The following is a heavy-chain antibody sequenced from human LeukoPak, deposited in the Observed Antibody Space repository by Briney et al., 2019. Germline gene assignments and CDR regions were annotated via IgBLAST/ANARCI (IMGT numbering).Heavy chain of an antibody. D-gene: IGHD1-26*01. J-gene: IGHJ5*02. CDR1: GGSISSSNYY. CDR3: ARDLEWELRFDP. Sequence: SETLSLPCTVSGGSISSSNYYWGWIRQPPGKGLEWIGSIHYSGSTYYNPSLESRVTISVDTSKNQFSLKLSSVTAADTAVYYCARDLEWELRFDPWGQGTLVTVSS. V-gene: IGHV4-39*07. CDR2: IHYSGST.